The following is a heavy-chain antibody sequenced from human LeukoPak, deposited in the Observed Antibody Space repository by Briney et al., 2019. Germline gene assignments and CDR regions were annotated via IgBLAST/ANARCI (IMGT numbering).Heavy chain of an antibody. J-gene: IGHJ6*03. D-gene: IGHD2-21*01. V-gene: IGHV3-23*01. CDR3: ARDWGGAGYYMDV. Sequence: GGSLRLSCAASGFTFSSYAMSWVRQAPGKGLEWVSAISGSGGSTYYADSVKGRFTISRDNSKNTLYLQMNSLRAEDTAVYYCARDWGGAGYYMDVWGKGTTVTVSS. CDR2: ISGSGGST. CDR1: GFTFSSYA.